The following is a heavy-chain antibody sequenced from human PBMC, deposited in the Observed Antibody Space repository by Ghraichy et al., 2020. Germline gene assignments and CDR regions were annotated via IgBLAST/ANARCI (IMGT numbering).Heavy chain of an antibody. Sequence: GGSLRLSCSASGFTFSSYAMHWVRQAPGKGLEYVSAISSNGGSTYYADSVKGRFTISRDNSKNTLYLQMSSLRAEDTAVYYCVKEGPYYDFWSGYHAAAFDYWCQGTLVTVSS. CDR1: GFTFSSYA. J-gene: IGHJ4*02. D-gene: IGHD3-3*01. V-gene: IGHV3-64D*06. CDR3: VKEGPYYDFWSGYHAAAFDY. CDR2: ISSNGGST.